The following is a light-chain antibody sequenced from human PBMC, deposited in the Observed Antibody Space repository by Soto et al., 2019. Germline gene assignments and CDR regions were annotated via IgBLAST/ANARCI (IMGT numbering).Light chain of an antibody. CDR3: QQRSSWPLT. Sequence: EIVLTQSPATLSLSPGERATLSCRASQSVRTYLAWYQQKLGQPPRLLIYNASNRATGIPARFSGSGSGTGFTLTISSLEPEDFAVYYCQQRSSWPLTFGQGTRLEIK. V-gene: IGKV3-11*01. CDR1: QSVRTY. J-gene: IGKJ5*01. CDR2: NAS.